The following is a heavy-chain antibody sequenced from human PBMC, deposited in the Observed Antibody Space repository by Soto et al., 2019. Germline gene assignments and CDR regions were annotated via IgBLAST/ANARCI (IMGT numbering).Heavy chain of an antibody. J-gene: IGHJ4*02. V-gene: IGHV3-23*01. D-gene: IGHD5-12*01. Sequence: EVQLLQSGGGLVQPGGSLRLSCAASGFTFTSYSMTRVRQTPGKGLEWVAAVNPGGYSTYYADSVKGRFTISRDNSQKTLYLQMNSLRAEDTAVYYCAKDLRAGSGYDFDYRDQGTLVTVSS. CDR3: AKDLRAGSGYDFDY. CDR2: VNPGGYST. CDR1: GFTFTSYS.